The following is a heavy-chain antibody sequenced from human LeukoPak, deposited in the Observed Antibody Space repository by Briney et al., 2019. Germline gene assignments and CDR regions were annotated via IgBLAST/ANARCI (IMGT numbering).Heavy chain of an antibody. CDR1: GGSFSGYY. V-gene: IGHV4-34*01. Sequence: PSETLSLTCAVYGGSFSGYYWSWLRQPPGKGLEWIGSIYHSGSTYYNPSLKSRVTISVDTSKNQFSLKLSSVTAADTAVYYCARQSGSSLYYFDYWGQGTLVTVSS. CDR2: IYHSGST. J-gene: IGHJ4*02. CDR3: ARQSGSSLYYFDY. D-gene: IGHD1-26*01.